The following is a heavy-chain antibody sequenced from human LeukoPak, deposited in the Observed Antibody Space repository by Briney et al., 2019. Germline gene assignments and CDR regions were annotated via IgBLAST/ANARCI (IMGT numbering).Heavy chain of an antibody. J-gene: IGHJ5*02. D-gene: IGHD3-9*01. CDR3: ARILRGYDILTGYYTTNWFDP. CDR1: GGSISSGGYS. Sequence: SETLSLTCAVSGGSISSGGYSWSWIRQPPGKGLEWIGYIYHSGSTNYNPSLKSRVTISVDTSKNQFSLKLSSVTAADTAVYYCARILRGYDILTGYYTTNWFDPWGQGTLVTVSS. V-gene: IGHV4-30-2*02. CDR2: IYHSGST.